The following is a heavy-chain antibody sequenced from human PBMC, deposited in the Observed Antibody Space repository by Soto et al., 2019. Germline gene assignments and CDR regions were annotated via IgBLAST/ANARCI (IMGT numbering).Heavy chain of an antibody. J-gene: IGHJ6*02. CDR1: GGTFSSYA. CDR2: IIPIFGTA. CDR3: ARDGATSLHNYYYGMDV. Sequence: SVKVSCKASGGTFSSYAISWVRQAPGQGLEWMGGIIPIFGTANYAQKLQGRVTITADESTSTAYMELSSLRSEDTAVYYCARDGATSLHNYYYGMDVWGQGTTVTVSS. D-gene: IGHD1-1*01. V-gene: IGHV1-69*13.